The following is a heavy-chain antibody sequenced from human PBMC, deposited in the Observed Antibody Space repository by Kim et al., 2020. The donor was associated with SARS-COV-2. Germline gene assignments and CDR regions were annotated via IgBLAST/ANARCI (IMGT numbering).Heavy chain of an antibody. D-gene: IGHD6-6*01. Sequence: GGSLRLSCAASGFTFSSYAMHWVRQAPGKGLEWVAVISYDGSNKYYADSVKGRFTISRDNSKNTLYLQMNSLRAEDTAVYYCAREMGGSSVRFDYWGQGTLVTVSS. V-gene: IGHV3-30-3*01. J-gene: IGHJ4*02. CDR1: GFTFSSYA. CDR3: AREMGGSSVRFDY. CDR2: ISYDGSNK.